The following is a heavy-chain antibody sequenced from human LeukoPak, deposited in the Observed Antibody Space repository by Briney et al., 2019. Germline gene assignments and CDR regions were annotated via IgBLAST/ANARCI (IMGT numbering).Heavy chain of an antibody. J-gene: IGHJ6*03. CDR2: INHSGST. D-gene: IGHD5-18*01. CDR3: ARLRRGYSYGSSTYYYDMDD. Sequence: SETLSLTCAVYGGSFSCYYWSWIRQPPGKGLEWIGEINHSGSTNYNPSLKSRVTISVDTSKNQFSLKLSSVTAADTAVYYCARLRRGYSYGSSTYYYDMDDWSKGTTVTVSS. V-gene: IGHV4-34*01. CDR1: GGSFSCYY.